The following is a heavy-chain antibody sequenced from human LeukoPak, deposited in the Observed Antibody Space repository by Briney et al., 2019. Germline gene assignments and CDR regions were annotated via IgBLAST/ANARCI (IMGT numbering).Heavy chain of an antibody. D-gene: IGHD6-6*01. Sequence: GGSLRLSCAASGVTFSSYAMSWVRQAPGKGLEWVSAISGSGGSTYYADSVKGRFTISRDNSRSTLYLQLNSLRAEDTAVYFCAKAESTSSVYYYYMDVWGKGTTVTVSS. J-gene: IGHJ6*03. V-gene: IGHV3-23*01. CDR2: ISGSGGST. CDR3: AKAESTSSVYYYYMDV. CDR1: GVTFSSYA.